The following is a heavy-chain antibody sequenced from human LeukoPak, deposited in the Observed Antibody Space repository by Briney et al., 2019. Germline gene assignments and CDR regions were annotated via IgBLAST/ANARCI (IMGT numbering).Heavy chain of an antibody. V-gene: IGHV1-2*02. CDR3: ASERYCSSTSCYADYYYGMDV. CDR1: VYTFTRYY. J-gene: IGHJ6*02. Sequence: ASVTVSCKASVYTFTRYYMHWVRQAPGQGLEWMGWINPNSGGTNYAQKFQGRVTMTRDTSISTAYMELSRLRSADTAVYYCASERYCSSTSCYADYYYGMDVWGQGTTVTVSS. D-gene: IGHD2-2*01. CDR2: INPNSGGT.